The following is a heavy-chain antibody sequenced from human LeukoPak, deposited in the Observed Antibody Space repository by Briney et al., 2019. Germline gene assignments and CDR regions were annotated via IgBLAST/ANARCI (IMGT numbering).Heavy chain of an antibody. D-gene: IGHD2-15*01. CDR3: ARDKRALLHYMDI. V-gene: IGHV3-30*02. Sequence: GGSLRLSCAAFGFTFSNYGMHWVRQAPGKGLEWVAFIRSDGINKYHADSVKGRFTISRDNSKNTLYLQMNSLRAEDTAMYYCARDKRALLHYMDIWGEGTTVTISS. CDR1: GFTFSNYG. CDR2: IRSDGINK. J-gene: IGHJ6*03.